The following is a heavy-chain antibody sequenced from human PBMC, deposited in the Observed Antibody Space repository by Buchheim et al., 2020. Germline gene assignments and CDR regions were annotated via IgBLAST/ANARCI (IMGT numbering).Heavy chain of an antibody. V-gene: IGHV3-30*04. D-gene: IGHD6-13*01. CDR2: ISYDGSNK. Sequence: QVQLVESGGGVVQPGRSLRLSCAASGFTFSSYAMHWVRQAPGKGLEWVAVISYDGSNKYYADSVKGRFTISRDNSKKTLYLQMNSLRAEDTAVYYCASPSIAAAGVYFQHWGQGT. CDR1: GFTFSSYA. CDR3: ASPSIAAAGVYFQH. J-gene: IGHJ1*01.